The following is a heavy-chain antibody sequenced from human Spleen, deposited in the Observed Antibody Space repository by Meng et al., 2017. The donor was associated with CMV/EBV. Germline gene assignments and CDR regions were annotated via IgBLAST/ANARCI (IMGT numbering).Heavy chain of an antibody. CDR2: ISYDGSNK. CDR3: ARGLGYSYGSRDWYLDL. CDR1: GFTFSSYA. J-gene: IGHJ2*01. Sequence: GGSLRLSCAASGFTFSSYAMHWVRQAPGKGLEWVAVISYDGSNKYYADSVKGRFTISRDNSKNTLYLQMNSLRAEDTAVYYCARGLGYSYGSRDWYLDLWGRGTLVTVSS. V-gene: IGHV3-30-3*01. D-gene: IGHD5-18*01.